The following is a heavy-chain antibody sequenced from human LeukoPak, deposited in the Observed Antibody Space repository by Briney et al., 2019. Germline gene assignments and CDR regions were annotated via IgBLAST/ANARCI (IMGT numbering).Heavy chain of an antibody. CDR3: ARGGSGYDRFDS. J-gene: IGHJ4*02. V-gene: IGHV4-59*01. CDR1: GGSIRTYY. D-gene: IGHD3-3*01. Sequence: SETLSLTCTVSGGSIRTYYWSWIRQPPGKGLEWIEYISYSGNTNYNPSLKSRVTISVDTSKNQFSLKLSSVTAADTAVYYCARGGSGYDRFDSWGQGTLVTVSS. CDR2: ISYSGNT.